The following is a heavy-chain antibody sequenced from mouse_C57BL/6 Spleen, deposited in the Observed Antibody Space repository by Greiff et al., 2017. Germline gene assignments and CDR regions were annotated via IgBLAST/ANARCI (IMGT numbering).Heavy chain of an antibody. Sequence: QVQLQQSGPELVKPGASVKISCKASGYAFSSSWMNWVKQRPGKGLEWIGRIYPGDGDTNYNGKFKGKATLTADKSSSTAYMQLSSLTSEDSAVYFCARSYSSGRFDYWGQGTTLTVSS. CDR1: GYAFSSSW. CDR2: IYPGDGDT. V-gene: IGHV1-82*01. CDR3: ARSYSSGRFDY. D-gene: IGHD3-2*02. J-gene: IGHJ2*01.